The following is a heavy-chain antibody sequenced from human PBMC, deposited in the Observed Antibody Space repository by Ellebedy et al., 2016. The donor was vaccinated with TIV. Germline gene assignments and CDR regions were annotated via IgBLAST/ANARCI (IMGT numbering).Heavy chain of an antibody. J-gene: IGHJ4*02. CDR1: GYPFTRYY. V-gene: IGHV1-2*02. CDR2: INHNSGGT. CDR3: LREGTDSGYFDL. Sequence: AASVKVSCKAYGYPFTRYYMHWVRQAPGQGLEWMGWINHNSGGTHYAQRFQGRVSITRDTSISTDYMELSSLRSDDTAVYYCLREGTDSGYFDLWGQGTLVTVSS. D-gene: IGHD6-19*01.